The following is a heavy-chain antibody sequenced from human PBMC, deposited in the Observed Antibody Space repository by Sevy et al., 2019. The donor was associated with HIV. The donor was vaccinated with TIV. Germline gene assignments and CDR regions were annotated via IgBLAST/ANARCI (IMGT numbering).Heavy chain of an antibody. Sequence: GGSLRLSCAASGFTFSSYSMNWVRQAPGKGLEWVSYISSSSSTIYYADSVKGRFTISRDNAKNSLYLQMNSLRDEDTAVYYCAREMNSYGPSTTNYMDVWGKGTTVTVSS. CDR2: ISSSSSTI. J-gene: IGHJ6*03. CDR1: GFTFSSYS. D-gene: IGHD5-18*01. CDR3: AREMNSYGPSTTNYMDV. V-gene: IGHV3-48*02.